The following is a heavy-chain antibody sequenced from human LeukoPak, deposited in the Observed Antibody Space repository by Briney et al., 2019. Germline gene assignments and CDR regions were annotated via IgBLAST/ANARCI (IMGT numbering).Heavy chain of an antibody. V-gene: IGHV1-69*13. CDR3: ARRLGYSGYDYY. CDR2: IIPIFGTA. Sequence: ASVKVSCKASGGTFSSYAISWVRQAPGQGLEWMGGIIPIFGTANYAQKFQGRVTITADESTSTAYMELSSLRSEDTAVYYCARRLGYSGYDYYWGQGTLVTVSS. J-gene: IGHJ4*02. CDR1: GGTFSSYA. D-gene: IGHD5-12*01.